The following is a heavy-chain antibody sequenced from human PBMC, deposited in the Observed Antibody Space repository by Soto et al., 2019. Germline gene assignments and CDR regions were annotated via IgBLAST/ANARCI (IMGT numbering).Heavy chain of an antibody. CDR1: GGTFSSYA. D-gene: IGHD5-12*01. CDR2: IIPIFGTA. CDR3: AREWPDTVAAEFKYWFDP. Sequence: ASVKVSCKASGGTFSSYAISWVRQAPGQGLEWMGGIIPIFGTANYAQKFQGRVTITADESTSTAYMELSSLRSEDTAVYYCAREWPDTVAAEFKYWFDPWGQGTLVTVSS. V-gene: IGHV1-69*13. J-gene: IGHJ5*02.